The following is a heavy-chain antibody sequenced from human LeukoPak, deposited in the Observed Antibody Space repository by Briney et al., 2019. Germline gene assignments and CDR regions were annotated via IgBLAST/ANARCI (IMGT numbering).Heavy chain of an antibody. D-gene: IGHD3-9*01. CDR1: GGSISSYY. V-gene: IGHV4-59*08. Sequence: SETLSLTCTVSGGSISSYYWSWIRQPPGKGLEWIGYIYYSGSTNYNPSLKSRVTISVDASKNQFSLKLSSVTAADTAVYYCARPSILTGYYYYYGMDVWGQGTTVTVSS. J-gene: IGHJ6*02. CDR2: IYYSGST. CDR3: ARPSILTGYYYYYGMDV.